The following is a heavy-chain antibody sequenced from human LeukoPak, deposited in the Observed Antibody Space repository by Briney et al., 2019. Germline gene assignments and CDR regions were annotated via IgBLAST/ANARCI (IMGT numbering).Heavy chain of an antibody. CDR2: ISGSGGST. CDR1: GFTFSSYA. V-gene: IGHV3-23*01. J-gene: IGHJ4*02. CDR3: AKDGLRSSWYCFDY. D-gene: IGHD6-13*01. Sequence: PGGSLRLSCAASGFTFSSYAVSWVRQAPGKGLEWVSAISGSGGSTYYADSVKGRFTISRDNSKNTLYLQMNSLRAEDTAVYYCAKDGLRSSWYCFDYWGQGTLVTVSS.